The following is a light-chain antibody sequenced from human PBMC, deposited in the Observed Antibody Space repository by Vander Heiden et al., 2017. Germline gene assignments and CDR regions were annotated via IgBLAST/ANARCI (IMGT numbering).Light chain of an antibody. CDR1: SSDVGGYNY. V-gene: IGLV2-14*03. CDR3: SSYTSSSSYV. CDR2: DVS. J-gene: IGLJ1*01. Sequence: QSALTQPASVSVSPGESITIPCTGTSSDVGGYNYVSWYQQHPGKATKLMIYDVSNRPSGVSNRFSGSKSGNTASLTISGLQAEDEADYYCSSYTSSSSYVFGTGTKVTVL.